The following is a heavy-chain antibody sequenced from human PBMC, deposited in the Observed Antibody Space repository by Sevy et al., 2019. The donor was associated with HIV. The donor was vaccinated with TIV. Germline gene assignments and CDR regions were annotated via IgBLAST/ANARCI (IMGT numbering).Heavy chain of an antibody. D-gene: IGHD6-19*01. J-gene: IGHJ5*02. CDR2: ISSTSSYI. CDR1: GFTFSTYS. V-gene: IGHV3-21*01. CDR3: ARDYNSGWRKFNLFDP. Sequence: GGSLRLSCAASGFTFSTYSMNWVRQAPGKGLEWVSSISSTSSYIDYAYSVKDRFTISRDNAKNSLYLQMNNLRAEDTAVYYRARDYNSGWRKFNLFDPWGQGTLVTVSS.